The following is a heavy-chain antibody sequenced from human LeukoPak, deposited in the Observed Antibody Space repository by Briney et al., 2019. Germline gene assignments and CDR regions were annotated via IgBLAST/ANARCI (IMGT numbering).Heavy chain of an antibody. CDR3: ARLATYRDAFDI. CDR2: ISNNGGYT. V-gene: IGHV3-23*01. J-gene: IGHJ3*02. D-gene: IGHD4-11*01. CDR1: GFTFSSSA. Sequence: GGSQRLSCAASGFTFSSSAMSWVRQAPGKGLEWVSAISNNGGYTYYADSVQGRFTISRDNSKNTLYLQMNSLRAEDTAVYYCARLATYRDAFDIWGQGTMVTVSS.